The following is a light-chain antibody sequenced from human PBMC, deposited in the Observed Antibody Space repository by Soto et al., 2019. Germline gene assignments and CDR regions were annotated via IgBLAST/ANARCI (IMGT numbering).Light chain of an antibody. CDR1: SSNIGGNF. V-gene: IGLV1-47*01. J-gene: IGLJ2*01. Sequence: QSVLTQPPSASGTPGQTVTISCSRSSSNIGGNFVSWHQHVPGTAPKVLIFMNKQRPSGVPDRFSGSKSGTSASLAISGLRSEDESDYYCAAWDDSLEGVLFGGGTKVTVL. CDR2: MNK. CDR3: AAWDDSLEGVL.